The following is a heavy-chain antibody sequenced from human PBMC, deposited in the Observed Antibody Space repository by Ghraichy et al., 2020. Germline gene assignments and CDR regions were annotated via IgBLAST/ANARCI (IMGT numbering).Heavy chain of an antibody. CDR1: DGSFSGYY. D-gene: IGHD2-2*01. Sequence: SETLSLTCAVYDGSFSGYYWSWIHQPPGKVLEWIGEINHSGSTNYNPSLKSRVTISVDTSKNQFSLKLSSVTAADTAVYYCARRNRRYCSSTSCYASSEYFQHWGQGTLVTVSA. CDR2: INHSGST. CDR3: ARRNRRYCSSTSCYASSEYFQH. V-gene: IGHV4-34*01. J-gene: IGHJ1*01.